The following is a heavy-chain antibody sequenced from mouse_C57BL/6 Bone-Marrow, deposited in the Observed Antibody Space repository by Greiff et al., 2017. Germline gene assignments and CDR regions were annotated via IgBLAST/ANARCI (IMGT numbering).Heavy chain of an antibody. Sequence: QVQLQQPGAELVKPGASVKLSCKASGYTFTSYLMQWVKQRPGQGLEWIGEIDPSDSYTNYNQKFKGKATLTVDTSSSTAYMQLSSLTSEDSAVYYCARFLRLTWFAYWGQGTLVTVSA. V-gene: IGHV1-50*01. D-gene: IGHD3-2*02. CDR3: ARFLRLTWFAY. CDR2: IDPSDSYT. J-gene: IGHJ3*01. CDR1: GYTFTSYL.